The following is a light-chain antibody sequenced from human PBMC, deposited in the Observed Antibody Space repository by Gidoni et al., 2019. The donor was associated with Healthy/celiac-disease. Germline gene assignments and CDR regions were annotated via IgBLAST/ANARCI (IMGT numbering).Light chain of an antibody. CDR1: QILVYSDGNTY. J-gene: IGKJ2*01. CDR2: KVS. Sequence: DVVMTQSPLSLPVTLGQPASISCRSSQILVYSDGNTYLHWFQQRPGQSPRRLIYKVSNRDSGVPDRFSGSGSGTDFTLKISRVEAEDVGVYYCMQGTHWPPLYFHNTFGQGTKLEIK. CDR3: MQGTHWPPLYFHNT. V-gene: IGKV2-30*01.